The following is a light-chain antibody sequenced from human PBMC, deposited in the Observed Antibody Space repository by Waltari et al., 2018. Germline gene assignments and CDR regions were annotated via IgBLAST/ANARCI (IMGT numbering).Light chain of an antibody. CDR1: SSNIGSPYN. Sequence: QSVLTQPPSVSGAPGQRVTISCTGSSSNIGSPYNVHWYQQVPGRAPKLLIYDDSHRPSGVPDRFSGSKSGISASLAITGLQAEDEAEYFCQSYDSGLNGLFFGGGTKVTVL. CDR3: QSYDSGLNGLF. V-gene: IGLV1-40*01. CDR2: DDS. J-gene: IGLJ2*01.